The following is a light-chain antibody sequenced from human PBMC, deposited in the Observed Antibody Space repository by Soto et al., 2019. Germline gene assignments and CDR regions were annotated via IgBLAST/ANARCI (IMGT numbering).Light chain of an antibody. CDR3: SSYAGSSIPVA. J-gene: IGLJ7*02. Sequence: QSALTQPPSASGSPGQSVTISCTGASSDVGGYNFVSWYQHHPGKAPRLMIYDVTQRPSGVPDRLAGSKSGNTASLTVSGLQVDDEAYYYCSSYAGSSIPVAFGGGTQLAAL. CDR2: DVT. CDR1: SSDVGGYNF. V-gene: IGLV2-8*01.